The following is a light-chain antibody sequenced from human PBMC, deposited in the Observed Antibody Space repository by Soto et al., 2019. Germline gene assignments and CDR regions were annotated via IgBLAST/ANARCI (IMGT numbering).Light chain of an antibody. J-gene: IGLJ3*02. V-gene: IGLV1-44*01. Sequence: QSVLTQPPSASATPGQRVTISCSGSNSNIGRHTVNWYQQLPGTAPKLLIYTDNQRPSGVPDRFSDSKSGTSASLAISALQSEDEADYYCAAWDDSLGAWVFGGGTQLTFL. CDR3: AAWDDSLGAWV. CDR1: NSNIGRHT. CDR2: TDN.